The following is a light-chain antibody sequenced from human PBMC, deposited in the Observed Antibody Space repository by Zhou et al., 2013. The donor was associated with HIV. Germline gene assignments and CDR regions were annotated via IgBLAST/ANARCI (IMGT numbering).Light chain of an antibody. CDR3: QQYLNDSPIT. J-gene: IGKJ5*01. CDR1: QGISSA. CDR2: DAY. V-gene: IGKV1D-13*01. Sequence: AIQLTQSPSSLSASVGDRVTISCRASQGISSALAWYQQKPGKPPKLLIYDAYTLQSGVPSRFSGSGSGTDFTLTINSLQPEDSATYYCQQYLNDSPITFGQGTRLEI.